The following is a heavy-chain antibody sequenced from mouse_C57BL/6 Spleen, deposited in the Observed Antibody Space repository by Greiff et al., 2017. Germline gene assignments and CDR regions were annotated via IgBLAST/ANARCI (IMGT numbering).Heavy chain of an antibody. CDR1: GYTFTDYE. CDR3: TGNWEDAMDY. V-gene: IGHV1-15*01. Sequence: QQSGAELVRPGASVTLSCKASGYTFTDYEMHWVKQTPVHGLEWIGAIDPETGGTAYNQKFKGKAILTADKSSSTAYMELRSLTSEDSAVYYCTGNWEDAMDYWGQGTSVTVSS. CDR2: IDPETGGT. J-gene: IGHJ4*01. D-gene: IGHD4-1*01.